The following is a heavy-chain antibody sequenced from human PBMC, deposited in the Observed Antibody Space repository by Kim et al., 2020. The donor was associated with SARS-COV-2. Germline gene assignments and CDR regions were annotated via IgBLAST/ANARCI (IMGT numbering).Heavy chain of an antibody. V-gene: IGHV4-39*01. J-gene: IGHJ4*02. CDR1: GGSISSSSYY. CDR2: IYYSGST. Sequence: SETLSLTCTVSGGSISSSSYYWGWIRQPPGKGLEWIGSIYYSGSTYYNPSLKSRVTISVDTSKNQFSLKLSSVTAADTAVYYCASQTWGLMATTCYFDYWGQGTLVTVSS. CDR3: ASQTWGLMATTCYFDY. D-gene: IGHD2-8*01.